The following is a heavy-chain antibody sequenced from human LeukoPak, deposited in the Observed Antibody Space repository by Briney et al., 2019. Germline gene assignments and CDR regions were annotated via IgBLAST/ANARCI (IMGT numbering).Heavy chain of an antibody. J-gene: IGHJ4*02. CDR3: ARVRKYCTNGACSRYYFDY. D-gene: IGHD2-8*01. CDR1: GYTFTGYY. V-gene: IGHV1-2*02. CDR2: INPNSGGT. Sequence: ASVKVSCKASGYTFTGYYMHWVRQAPGQGLEWMGWINPNSGGTNYAQKFQGRVTMTRDTSISTAYMELSRLRSDDTAVYYCARVRKYCTNGACSRYYFDYWGQGTLVTVSS.